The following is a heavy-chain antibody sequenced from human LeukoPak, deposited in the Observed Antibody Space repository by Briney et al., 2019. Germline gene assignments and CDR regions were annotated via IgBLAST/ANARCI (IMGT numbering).Heavy chain of an antibody. D-gene: IGHD3-16*01. CDR3: ATSTYYDYVWGSYRLDT. Sequence: ASVKVSCKVSGYTLTELSMHWVGQAPGKGLEWMGGFDPEDGETIYAQKFQGRVTMTEDTSTDTAYMELSSLRSEDTAVYYCATSTYYDYVWGSYRLDTWGQGTLVTVSS. V-gene: IGHV1-24*01. CDR2: FDPEDGET. J-gene: IGHJ5*02. CDR1: GYTLTELS.